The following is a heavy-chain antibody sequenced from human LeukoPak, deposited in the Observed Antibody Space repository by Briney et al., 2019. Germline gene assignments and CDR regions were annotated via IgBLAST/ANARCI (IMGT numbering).Heavy chain of an antibody. Sequence: GGSLRLSCVASGFTFSSYSMNWVRQAPGKGLEWVSSISSSSSYIYYADSVKGRFTISRDNAKNSLYLQMNSLRAEDTAVYYCGKDLGRYSSRTYDWFDPWGQGTLVTVSS. CDR1: GFTFSSYS. J-gene: IGHJ5*02. CDR3: GKDLGRYSSRTYDWFDP. V-gene: IGHV3-21*04. D-gene: IGHD6-13*01. CDR2: ISSSSSYI.